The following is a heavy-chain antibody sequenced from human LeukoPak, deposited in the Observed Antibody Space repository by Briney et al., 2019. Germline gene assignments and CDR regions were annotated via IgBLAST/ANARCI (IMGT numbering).Heavy chain of an antibody. V-gene: IGHV3-21*01. CDR3: ARGFCSSTSCYAFDI. Sequence: PGGCLRLSCAASGFTFSSYSMNWVRQAPGKGLEWVSSISSSSSYIYYADSVKGRFTISRDNAKNSLYLQMNSLRAEDTAVYYCARGFCSSTSCYAFDIWGQGTMVTVSS. J-gene: IGHJ3*02. D-gene: IGHD2-2*01. CDR2: ISSSSSYI. CDR1: GFTFSSYS.